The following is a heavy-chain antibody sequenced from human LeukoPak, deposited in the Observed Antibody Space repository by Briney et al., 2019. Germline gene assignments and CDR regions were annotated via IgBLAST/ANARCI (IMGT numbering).Heavy chain of an antibody. J-gene: IGHJ4*02. CDR3: AGFIGRVVVAATPYYFDY. V-gene: IGHV3-9*01. Sequence: GGSLRLSCAASGFTFDDYAMHWVRQAPGKGLEWVSGISWNSGSIGYADSVKGRFTISRDNSKNTLYLQMNSLRAEDTAVYYCAGFIGRVVVAATPYYFDYWGQGTLVTVSS. CDR2: ISWNSGSI. CDR1: GFTFDDYA. D-gene: IGHD2-15*01.